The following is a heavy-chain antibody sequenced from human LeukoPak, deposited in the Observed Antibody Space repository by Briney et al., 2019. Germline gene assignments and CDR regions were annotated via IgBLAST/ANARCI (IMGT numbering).Heavy chain of an antibody. V-gene: IGHV3-23*01. CDR3: RYFLPHFDY. D-gene: IGHD2/OR15-2a*01. CDR2: ISGSGGDT. Sequence: PGGSLRLSCAAPGFTFSNYAMNWVRQAPGKGLEWVSAISGSGGDTYYADSVKGRFTISRDNSKNTPYLQMNSLRAEDTAVYYCRYFLPHFDYWGQGTLVTVSS. J-gene: IGHJ4*02. CDR1: GFTFSNYA.